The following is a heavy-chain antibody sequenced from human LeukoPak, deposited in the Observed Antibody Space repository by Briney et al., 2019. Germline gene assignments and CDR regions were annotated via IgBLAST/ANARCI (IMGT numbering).Heavy chain of an antibody. CDR3: ARGPIQLWGNWFDP. V-gene: IGHV4-61*08. J-gene: IGHJ5*02. D-gene: IGHD5-18*01. Sequence: SETLSLTCTVSGGSISSGDFYWSWIRQPPGKGLEWIGYIYYSGSTNYNPSLKSRVTISVDTSKNQFSLKLSSVTAADTAVYYCARGPIQLWGNWFDPWGQGTLVTVSS. CDR2: IYYSGST. CDR1: GGSISSGDFY.